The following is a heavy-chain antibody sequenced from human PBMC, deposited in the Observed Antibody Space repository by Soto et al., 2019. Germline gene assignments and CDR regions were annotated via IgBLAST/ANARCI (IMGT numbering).Heavy chain of an antibody. V-gene: IGHV3-23*01. CDR3: AKSRGSGSFYSFFDMDV. Sequence: VGSLRLSCAASGFTFSNYAMSWVRQAPEKGLEWVSIISGSSSITYYADSVKGRFTISRDISKNTLYLHMSSLRAEDTALYYCAKSRGSGSFYSFFDMDVWGQGTTVTVSS. CDR2: ISGSSSIT. J-gene: IGHJ6*02. CDR1: GFTFSNYA. D-gene: IGHD3-10*01.